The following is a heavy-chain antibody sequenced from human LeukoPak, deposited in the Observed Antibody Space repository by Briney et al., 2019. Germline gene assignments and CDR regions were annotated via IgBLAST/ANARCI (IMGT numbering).Heavy chain of an antibody. CDR3: ARTENPQTFDS. V-gene: IGHV3-53*01. CDR1: GFTVSSNY. Sequence: GGSLRLSCAASGFTVSSNYMSWVRQAPGKGLEWVSVIYSGGSTYYADSVKGRFTISRDNSKNTLYLQMNSLRAEDTAVYYCARTENPQTFDSGAQGTLVTVPS. CDR2: IYSGGST. J-gene: IGHJ4*02.